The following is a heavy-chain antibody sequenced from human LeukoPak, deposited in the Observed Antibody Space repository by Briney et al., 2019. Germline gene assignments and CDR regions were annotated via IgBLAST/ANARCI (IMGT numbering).Heavy chain of an antibody. CDR3: ASYGSGSQGPSYYYGMDV. V-gene: IGHV3-53*01. Sequence: GGSLRLSCAASGFTVSSNYMSWVRQAPGKGLEWVSVIYSGGSTYYADSVKGRFTISRDNSKNTLYLQMNSLRAEDTAVYYCASYGSGSQGPSYYYGMDVWGQGTTVTFSS. J-gene: IGHJ6*02. CDR1: GFTVSSNY. D-gene: IGHD3-10*01. CDR2: IYSGGST.